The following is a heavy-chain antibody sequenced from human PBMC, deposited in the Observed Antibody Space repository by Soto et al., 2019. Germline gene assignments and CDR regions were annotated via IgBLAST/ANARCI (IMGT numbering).Heavy chain of an antibody. Sequence: PWGSLRLSCAASGFSFSSYWMTWVRQAPGKGLEWVANIKQDGREEYYVASVKGRFTISRDNDKNLLYLQMDSLTPDDTAVYYCAADGVRNGAYNGWLDTWGQGALVTISS. V-gene: IGHV3-7*03. CDR2: IKQDGREE. CDR1: GFSFSSYW. J-gene: IGHJ5*02. D-gene: IGHD3-16*01. CDR3: AADGVRNGAYNGWLDT.